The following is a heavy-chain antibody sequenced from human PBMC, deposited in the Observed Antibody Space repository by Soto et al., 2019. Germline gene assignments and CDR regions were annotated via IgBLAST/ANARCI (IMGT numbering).Heavy chain of an antibody. V-gene: IGHV3-23*01. CDR2: ISGSGGST. D-gene: IGHD2-21*02. CDR3: VKGLAYCVGDCLFVLSN. J-gene: IGHJ4*02. CDR1: GFTFGRYA. Sequence: GGSLRLSCAAPGFTFGRYAMSWVRQAPGKGLEWVSAISGSGGSTYYADSVRGRFTISRDNSKNTLYLQMNSLRAEDTDVYYCVKGLAYCVGDCLFVLSNWGQGTLVTVSS.